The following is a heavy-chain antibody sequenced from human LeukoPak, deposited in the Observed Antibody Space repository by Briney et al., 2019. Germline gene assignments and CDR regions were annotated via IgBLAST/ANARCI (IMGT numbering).Heavy chain of an antibody. J-gene: IGHJ6*03. V-gene: IGHV4-34*01. CDR3: ARVLKLGYCSGGSCYGRYYYYYYMDV. CDR2: INHSGST. Sequence: PSETLSLTCAVYGGSFSVYYWSLIRQPPGKGLEWIGEINHSGSTNYNPSLKSRVTISVDTSKNQFSLKLSSVTAADTAVYYCARVLKLGYCSGGSCYGRYYYYYYMDVWGKGTTVTVSS. D-gene: IGHD2-15*01. CDR1: GGSFSVYY.